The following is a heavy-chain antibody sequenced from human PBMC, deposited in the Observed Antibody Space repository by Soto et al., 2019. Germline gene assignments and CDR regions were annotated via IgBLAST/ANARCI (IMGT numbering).Heavy chain of an antibody. CDR1: GYNFTDYY. Sequence: GASVKVSCKASGYNFTDYYMHWVRQAPGQGLEWMGIINPSGGSTNYAQKFQDRVTMTRDTSTSTVYMELSSLRSEDTAVYYYARRLPKGWFDPWGQGTLVTVSS. V-gene: IGHV1-46*01. CDR3: ARRLPKGWFDP. J-gene: IGHJ5*02. CDR2: INPSGGST. D-gene: IGHD2-21*02.